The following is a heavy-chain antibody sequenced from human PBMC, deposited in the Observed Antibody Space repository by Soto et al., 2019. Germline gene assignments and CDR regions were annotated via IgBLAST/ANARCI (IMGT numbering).Heavy chain of an antibody. V-gene: IGHV3-33*01. Sequence: QVQLVESGGGVVQPGRSLRLSCAASGFTFSSYGMHWVRQAPGKGLEWVAVIWYDGSNKYYADSVKGRFTISRDNSKNTLYLHMNSLRAEDTAVYYCARDYGYSYGRRPAATPPFFDYWGQGTLVTVSS. J-gene: IGHJ4*02. D-gene: IGHD5-18*01. CDR2: IWYDGSNK. CDR1: GFTFSSYG. CDR3: ARDYGYSYGRRPAATPPFFDY.